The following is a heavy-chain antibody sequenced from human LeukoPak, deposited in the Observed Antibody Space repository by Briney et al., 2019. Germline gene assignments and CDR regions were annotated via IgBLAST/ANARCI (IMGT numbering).Heavy chain of an antibody. V-gene: IGHV3-74*01. CDR3: VRDFRSADY. CDR1: EFTFSNYC. J-gene: IGHJ4*02. CDR2: ICPDGTVT. Sequence: GGSLRLSCAASEFTFSNYCMHWVRQIPGKGLVWVSRICPDGTVTNYADSVKGRFTISRDNAKNMVFLQMNSLRADDTAVYYCVRDFRSADYWGQGILVTVSS.